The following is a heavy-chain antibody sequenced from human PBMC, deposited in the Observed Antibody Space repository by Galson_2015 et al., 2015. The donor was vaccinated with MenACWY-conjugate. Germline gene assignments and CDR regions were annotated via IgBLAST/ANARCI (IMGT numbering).Heavy chain of an antibody. D-gene: IGHD3-3*01. CDR2: IRYDGIQK. J-gene: IGHJ4*02. CDR1: SGYD. CDR3: AKIGGDFRSAYRPQ. V-gene: IGHV3-30*02. Sequence: SLRLSCAAFSGYDMHWVRQAPGEGLGRVALIRYDGIQKNYSESVKGRFTISRDNSKNTLNLQMNSLRAEDTAVYYCAKIGGDFRSAYRPQWGQGTLVTVSS.